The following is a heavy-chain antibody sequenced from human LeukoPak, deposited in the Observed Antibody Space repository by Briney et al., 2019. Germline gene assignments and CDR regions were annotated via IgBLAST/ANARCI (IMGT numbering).Heavy chain of an antibody. Sequence: GGSLRLSCAASGFTFSSYSVNWVRQAPGKGLEWVSSISSSSSYIYYADSVKGRFTISRDNAKNSLYLQMNSLRAEDTAVYYCARGSQTAFDIWGQGTMVTVTS. V-gene: IGHV3-21*01. J-gene: IGHJ3*02. CDR2: ISSSSSYI. CDR1: GFTFSSYS. CDR3: ARGSQTAFDI.